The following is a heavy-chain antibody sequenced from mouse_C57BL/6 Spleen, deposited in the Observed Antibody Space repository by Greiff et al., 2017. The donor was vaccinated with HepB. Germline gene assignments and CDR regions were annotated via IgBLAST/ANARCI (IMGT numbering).Heavy chain of an antibody. V-gene: IGHV10-1*01. CDR2: IRSKSNNYAT. J-gene: IGHJ1*03. D-gene: IGHD1-1*01. Sequence: EVKVVESGGGLVQPKGSLKLSCAASGFSFNTYAMNWVRQAPGKGLEWVARIRSKSNNYATYYADSVKDRFTISRDDSESMLYLQMNNLKTEDTAMYYCVRHDLYYYGSSYWYFDVWGTGTTVTVSS. CDR1: GFSFNTYA. CDR3: VRHDLYYYGSSYWYFDV.